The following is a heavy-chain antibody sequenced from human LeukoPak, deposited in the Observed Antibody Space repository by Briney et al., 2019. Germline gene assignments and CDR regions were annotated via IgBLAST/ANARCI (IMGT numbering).Heavy chain of an antibody. CDR2: INHSGST. CDR3: ARSIPTVTLYYFDY. Sequence: SETLSLTCAVYGGSFSGYYWSWIRQPPGKGLEWIGEINHSGSTNYNPSLKSRVTISVDTSKNQFSLKLSSVTAADTAVYYCARSIPTVTLYYFDYWGQGTLVTVSS. V-gene: IGHV4-34*01. J-gene: IGHJ4*02. D-gene: IGHD4-11*01. CDR1: GGSFSGYY.